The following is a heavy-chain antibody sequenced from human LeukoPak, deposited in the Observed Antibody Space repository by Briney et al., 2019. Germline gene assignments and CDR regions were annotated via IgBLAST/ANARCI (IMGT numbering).Heavy chain of an antibody. CDR2: MKGDGSEK. Sequence: GGSLRLSCAASGFTFSTYWMTWVRQAPGKGLEWVANMKGDGSEKYYVDSVKGRFTISRDNAKNSLYLQMNSLRAEDTAVYYCARDGLPPYYDFWSGYYLDYWGQGTLVTVSS. CDR1: GFTFSTYW. CDR3: ARDGLPPYYDFWSGYYLDY. J-gene: IGHJ4*02. D-gene: IGHD3-3*01. V-gene: IGHV3-7*01.